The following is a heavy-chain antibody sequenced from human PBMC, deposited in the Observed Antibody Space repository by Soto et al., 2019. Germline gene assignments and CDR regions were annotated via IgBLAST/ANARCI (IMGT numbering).Heavy chain of an antibody. V-gene: IGHV1-18*01. CDR1: GYTFTSYG. J-gene: IGHJ6*03. D-gene: IGHD3-16*02. CDR3: ARDRMIPFGGVIVTDYYYYMDV. Sequence: GASVKVSCKASGYTFTSYGISWVRQAPGQGLEWMGWISAYNGNTNYAQKLQGRVIMTTDTSTSTAYMELRSLRSDDTAVYYCARDRMIPFGGVIVTDYYYYMDVWGKGTTVTVS. CDR2: ISAYNGNT.